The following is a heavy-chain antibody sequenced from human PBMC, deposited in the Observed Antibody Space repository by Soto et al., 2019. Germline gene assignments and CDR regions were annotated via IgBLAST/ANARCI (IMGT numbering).Heavy chain of an antibody. V-gene: IGHV1-69*06. D-gene: IGHD2-15*01. CDR3: ARDSRPAVAPSTTAEFDY. Sequence: QVKLVQSGAEVKKPGSSVKVSCKVSGGTFNRYAISWVRQSPGQGLEWMGGIVPIFGTANYAQKFQGRVTITADRSTRTAYMELTRLTSEDTAVYYCARDSRPAVAPSTTAEFDYWGQGTLVTVSS. CDR1: GGTFNRYA. CDR2: IVPIFGTA. J-gene: IGHJ4*02.